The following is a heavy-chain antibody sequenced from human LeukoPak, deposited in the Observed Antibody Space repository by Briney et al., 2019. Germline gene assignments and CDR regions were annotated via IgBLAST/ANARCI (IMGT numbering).Heavy chain of an antibody. Sequence: PEWSLRLSCAASGFSVSSNFMSWVRQAPGKGLEWVSVIYSGGTTYYADSVKGRFTISRDNSKNTLSLQMNSLRAEDTAVYYCARDGYGNNYMDVWGKGTTFTVSS. CDR2: IYSGGTT. D-gene: IGHD1/OR15-1a*01. CDR3: ARDGYGNNYMDV. V-gene: IGHV3-53*01. CDR1: GFSVSSNF. J-gene: IGHJ6*03.